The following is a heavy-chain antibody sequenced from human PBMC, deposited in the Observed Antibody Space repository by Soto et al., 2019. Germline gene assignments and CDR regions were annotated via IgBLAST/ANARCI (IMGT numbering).Heavy chain of an antibody. V-gene: IGHV4-59*01. J-gene: IGHJ6*02. CDR3: ARDVQESGPHDYYYYGMDV. CDR2: IYYSGST. Sequence: TPETLSLTCTVSGGSISSYYWSWIRQPPGKGLEWIGYIYYSGSTNYNPSLKSRVTISVDTSKNQFSLKLSSVTAADTAVYYCARDVQESGPHDYYYYGMDVWGQGTTVTVSS. D-gene: IGHD3-3*01. CDR1: GGSISSYY.